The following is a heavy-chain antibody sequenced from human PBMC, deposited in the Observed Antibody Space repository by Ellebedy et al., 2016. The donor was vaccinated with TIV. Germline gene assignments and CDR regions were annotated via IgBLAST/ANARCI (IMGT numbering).Heavy chain of an antibody. Sequence: GEFLKISCAASGFTFSSYAMHWVRQAPGKGLEWVAVISYDGSNKYYADSVKGRFTISRDNSKNTLYLQMNSLRAEDTAVYYCARVLWTIVVVVAASPPDYWGQGTLVTVSS. CDR1: GFTFSSYA. V-gene: IGHV3-30-3*01. CDR3: ARVLWTIVVVVAASPPDY. J-gene: IGHJ4*02. D-gene: IGHD2-15*01. CDR2: ISYDGSNK.